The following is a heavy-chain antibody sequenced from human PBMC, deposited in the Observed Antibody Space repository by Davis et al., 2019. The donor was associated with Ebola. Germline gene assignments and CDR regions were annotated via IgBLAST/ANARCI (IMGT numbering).Heavy chain of an antibody. Sequence: GESLKISCAASGFVFRNYVMSWVRQAPGKGLEWVSTLGTSADTYYADSVKGRFTISRDNPGTTLYLQMSNLRAEDTAVYYCAKDGGKYPYWYFDLWGRGTLVTVSS. D-gene: IGHD1-14*01. CDR1: GFVFRNYV. CDR2: LGTSADT. V-gene: IGHV3-23*01. CDR3: AKDGGKYPYWYFDL. J-gene: IGHJ2*01.